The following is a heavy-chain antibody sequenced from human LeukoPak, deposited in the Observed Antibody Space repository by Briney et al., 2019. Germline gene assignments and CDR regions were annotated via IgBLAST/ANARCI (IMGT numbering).Heavy chain of an antibody. V-gene: IGHV4-34*01. CDR1: GGSFSGYY. CDR2: FNHSGST. D-gene: IGHD2-2*01. CDR3: ASKDIVVVPAATGVGNWFDP. J-gene: IGHJ5*02. Sequence: SETLSLTCAVYGGSFSGYYWSWIRQPPGKGLEWMGEFNHSGSTNYNPPLKSRVTISVDTSKNQFSLKLSSVTAADTAVYYCASKDIVVVPAATGVGNWFDPWGQGTLVTVSS.